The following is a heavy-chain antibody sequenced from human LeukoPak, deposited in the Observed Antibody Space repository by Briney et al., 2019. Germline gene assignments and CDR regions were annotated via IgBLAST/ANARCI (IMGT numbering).Heavy chain of an antibody. V-gene: IGHV3-30*02. CDR3: AKGYYYDSSGYFDY. CDR2: VRNDGNNK. CDR1: GFTFTSYG. D-gene: IGHD3-22*01. Sequence: GGSLRLSCAASGFTFTSYGMHWVRQPPGKGLEWAAFVRNDGNNKYYVDSVKGRFTISRDNSKNTLYLQMNSLRVEDTAVYYCAKGYYYDSSGYFDYWGQGTLVTVSS. J-gene: IGHJ4*02.